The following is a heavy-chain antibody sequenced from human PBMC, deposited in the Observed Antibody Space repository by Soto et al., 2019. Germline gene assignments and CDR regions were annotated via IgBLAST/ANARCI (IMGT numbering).Heavy chain of an antibody. Sequence: SVMVSCKASGGTFSSYAISWVRQAPGQGLEWMGGIIPIFGTANYAQKFQGRVTITADESTSTAYMELSSLRSEDTAVYYCATLTGRAAGPRSWFDPWGQGTLVTVSS. CDR2: IIPIFGTA. V-gene: IGHV1-69*01. J-gene: IGHJ5*02. CDR1: GGTFSSYA. D-gene: IGHD6-13*01. CDR3: ATLTGRAAGPRSWFDP.